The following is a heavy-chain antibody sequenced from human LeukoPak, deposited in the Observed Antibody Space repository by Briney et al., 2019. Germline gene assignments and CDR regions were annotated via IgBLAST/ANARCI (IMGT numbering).Heavy chain of an antibody. Sequence: GGSLRLSCAASGFTFSSYAMHWVRQAPGKGLEWVAVISYDGSNKYYADSVKGRFTISRDNSKNTVFLQMSSLRADDTAMYYCATPPAMRAPPNYFQHWGQGTLVTVSS. V-gene: IGHV3-30*14. D-gene: IGHD5-18*01. J-gene: IGHJ1*01. CDR2: ISYDGSNK. CDR3: ATPPAMRAPPNYFQH. CDR1: GFTFSSYA.